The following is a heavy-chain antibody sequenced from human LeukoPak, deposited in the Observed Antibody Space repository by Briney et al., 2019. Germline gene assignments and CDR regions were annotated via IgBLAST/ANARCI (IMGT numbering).Heavy chain of an antibody. CDR2: IYTSGST. D-gene: IGHD2-15*01. V-gene: IGHV4-4*07. CDR1: GRSISSYY. Sequence: SETLSLTCTFCGRSISSYYWSWIRQPAGKGLEWIGHIYTSGSTNYNPSLKSRVTMSVDTSKNQFSLKLSSVTAADTAVYYCARGDLGGYYLNDYWGQGTLVTVSS. CDR3: ARGDLGGYYLNDY. J-gene: IGHJ4*02.